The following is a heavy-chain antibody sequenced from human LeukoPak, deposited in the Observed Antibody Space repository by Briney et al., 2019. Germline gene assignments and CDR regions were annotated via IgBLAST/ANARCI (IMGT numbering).Heavy chain of an antibody. D-gene: IGHD3-10*01. V-gene: IGHV4-59*01. J-gene: IGHJ3*02. CDR3: ARRFGGGAFDI. CDR2: IYYSGST. CDR1: GGSISSYY. Sequence: PSETLSLTCTVSGGSISSYYWSWIRQPPGKGLEWIGYIYYSGSTNYNPSLKSRVTISVDTSKNQFSLKLSSVTAADTAVYYCARRFGGGAFDIWGQGTMVTVSS.